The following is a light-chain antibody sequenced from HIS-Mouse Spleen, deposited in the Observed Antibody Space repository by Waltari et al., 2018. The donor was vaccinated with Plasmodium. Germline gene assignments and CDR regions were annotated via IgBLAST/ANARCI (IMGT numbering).Light chain of an antibody. V-gene: IGKV3-15*01. CDR3: QQYNNWPPEVT. CDR1: QRVSSD. CDR2: GAS. J-gene: IGKJ1*01. Sequence: EIVMTQSPATLSVSPGERATLSCRASQRVSSDLSWYQQQPGQAPRLLIYGASTRATGIPARFSGSGSGTEFTLTISSMQSEDFAVYYCQQYNNWPPEVTFGQGTKVEIK.